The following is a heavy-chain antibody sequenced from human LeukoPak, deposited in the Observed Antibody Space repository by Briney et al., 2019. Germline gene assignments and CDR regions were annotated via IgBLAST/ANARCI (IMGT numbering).Heavy chain of an antibody. CDR3: ASDREVSATDYYDY. V-gene: IGHV7-4-1*02. CDR1: GYTFTSYA. CDR2: INTNTGNP. D-gene: IGHD2-15*01. J-gene: IGHJ4*02. Sequence: ASVKVSCKASGYTFTSYAMNWVRQAPGQGLEWMGWINTNTGNPTYAQGFTGRFVFSLDTSVSTAYLQISGLKAEDTAVYYCASDREVSATDYYDYWGQGTLVTVSS.